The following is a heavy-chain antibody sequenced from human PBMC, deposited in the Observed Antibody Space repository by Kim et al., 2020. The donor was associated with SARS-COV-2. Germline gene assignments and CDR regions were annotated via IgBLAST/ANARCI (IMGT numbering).Heavy chain of an antibody. Sequence: SETLSLTCTVSGDSISSSNSYFWGWIRQPPGKGLEWIGTIYYTGDTYYKSSLKSRVTISVDTSKNQFSLKLTSVTAADTAFYYCARHPILQYLDSLPTGSDHWGQGTLVTVSS. J-gene: IGHJ5*02. CDR2: IYYTGDT. V-gene: IGHV4-39*01. D-gene: IGHD3-9*01. CDR1: GDSISSSNSYF. CDR3: ARHPILQYLDSLPTGSDH.